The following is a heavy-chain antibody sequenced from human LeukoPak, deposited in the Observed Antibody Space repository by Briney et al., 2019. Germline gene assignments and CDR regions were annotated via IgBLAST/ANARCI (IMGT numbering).Heavy chain of an antibody. V-gene: IGHV3-48*04. J-gene: IGHJ4*02. CDR3: ARDGVIAVAGTFDY. Sequence: PGGSLRLSCAASGFTFSSYSMNWVRQAPGKGLEWVSYISSSSSTIYYADSVKGRFTISRDNAKNSLYLQMNSLRAEDTAVYYCARDGVIAVAGTFDYWGQGTLVTVSS. CDR1: GFTFSSYS. D-gene: IGHD6-19*01. CDR2: ISSSSSTI.